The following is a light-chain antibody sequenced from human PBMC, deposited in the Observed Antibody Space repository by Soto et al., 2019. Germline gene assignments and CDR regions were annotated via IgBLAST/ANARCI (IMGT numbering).Light chain of an antibody. V-gene: IGKV3-11*01. CDR1: QSVSSY. Sequence: EILLTQSPSTLALSPGERATLSCRASQSVSSYLAWYQQKPGQAPRLLIYDASNRATGIPARFSGSGSGTDFTLTIRRLEHEDFAVYYCHQYDTFGGGTKVDIK. J-gene: IGKJ4*01. CDR2: DAS. CDR3: HQYDT.